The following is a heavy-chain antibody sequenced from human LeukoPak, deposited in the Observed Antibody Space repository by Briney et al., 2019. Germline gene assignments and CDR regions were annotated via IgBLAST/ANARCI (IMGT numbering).Heavy chain of an antibody. V-gene: IGHV4-4*02. D-gene: IGHD5-12*01. CDR1: GGSISSSNW. CDR3: ARGRGYSGYDLDWYFDL. Sequence: SETLSLTCAVSGGSISSSNWWSWVRQPPGKGLEWIGEIYHSGSTNYNPSLKSRVTISVDKSKNQFSLKLSSVTAADTAVYYCARGRGYSGYDLDWYFDLWGRGTLVTVSS. CDR2: IYHSGST. J-gene: IGHJ2*01.